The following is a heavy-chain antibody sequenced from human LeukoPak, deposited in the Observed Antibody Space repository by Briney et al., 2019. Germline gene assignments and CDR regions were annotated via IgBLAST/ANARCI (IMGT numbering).Heavy chain of an antibody. V-gene: IGHV3-21*01. CDR1: GFTFSSYS. CDR2: ISSSSSYI. CDR3: ARAAPYCSGGSCYDY. Sequence: KPGGSLRLSCAASGFTFSSYSMNWVRQAPGKGLEWVSSISSSSSYIYYADSVKGRFTISRDNAKNSLYLQMNSLRAEDTAVYYCARAAPYCSGGSCYDYWGQGTLVTVSS. D-gene: IGHD2-15*01. J-gene: IGHJ4*02.